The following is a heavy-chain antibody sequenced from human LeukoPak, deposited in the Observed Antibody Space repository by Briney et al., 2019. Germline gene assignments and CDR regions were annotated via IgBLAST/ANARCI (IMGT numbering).Heavy chain of an antibody. D-gene: IGHD6-13*01. Sequence: ASVKVSCKASGYSFTNCGISWVRQAPGQGLEWMGWISGFNGNANFAPKLQDRVTLTTDASTSTAYMELRSLRSDDTSVYYCARDERSAAAGSAYYLDSWGQGTLVTVSS. CDR3: ARDERSAAAGSAYYLDS. CDR1: GYSFTNCG. CDR2: ISGFNGNA. V-gene: IGHV1-18*01. J-gene: IGHJ4*02.